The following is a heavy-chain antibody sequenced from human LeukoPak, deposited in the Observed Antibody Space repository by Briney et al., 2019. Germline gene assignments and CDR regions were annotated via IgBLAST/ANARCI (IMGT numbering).Heavy chain of an antibody. J-gene: IGHJ6*02. V-gene: IGHV3-30*18. CDR3: AKPSSSYYYYGMDV. CDR2: ISYDGSNK. D-gene: IGHD6-6*01. Sequence: PGGSLRLSCAASGFTFSSYGMHWVRQAPGKGLEWVAVISYDGSNKYYADSVKGRFTISRDNSKNTLYLQMNSLRAEDTAVYYCAKPSSSYYYYGMDVWGQGTTVTVSS. CDR1: GFTFSSYG.